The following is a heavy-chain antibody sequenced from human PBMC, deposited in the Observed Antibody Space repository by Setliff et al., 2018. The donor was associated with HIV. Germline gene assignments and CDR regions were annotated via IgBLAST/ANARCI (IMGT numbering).Heavy chain of an antibody. CDR2: IAGTSAST. Sequence: GSLRLSCAVAGFSFSNYAMTWVRQAPGKGLEWVSAIAGTSASTYYADSVKGRFTISRENAKNSLYLQMNNVRAGDTAVYYCTRELNGHTSSHYYFGLDVWGQGTTVTVSS. D-gene: IGHD6-6*01. V-gene: IGHV3-23*01. CDR1: GFSFSNYA. J-gene: IGHJ6*02. CDR3: TRELNGHTSSHYYFGLDV.